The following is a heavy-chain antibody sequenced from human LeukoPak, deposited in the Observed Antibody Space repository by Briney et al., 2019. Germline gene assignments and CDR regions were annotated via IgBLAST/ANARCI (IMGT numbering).Heavy chain of an antibody. CDR3: ARGSAWLGAPLGPNWFDP. J-gene: IGHJ5*02. CDR2: INPNSGGT. CDR1: GYTFTVYY. Sequence: ASVKVSSKASGYTFTVYYMHWVRQAPGQGLEWMGWINPNSGGTNYEQKFQGRVTMTRDTSISTAYMELSRLRYDDTAVYYCARGSAWLGAPLGPNWFDPWGQGTLVAVSS. V-gene: IGHV1-2*02. D-gene: IGHD3-10*01.